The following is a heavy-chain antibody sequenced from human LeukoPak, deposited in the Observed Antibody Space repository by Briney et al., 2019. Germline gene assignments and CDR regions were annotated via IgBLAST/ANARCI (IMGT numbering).Heavy chain of an antibody. D-gene: IGHD3-22*01. Sequence: ASVKVSCKASGGTFSSYAISWVRLAPGQGHEWMGRIIPIFGTANYAQKFQGRVTIITDESTSTAYMELSSLRSEDTAVYYCARVRDDSSGPGFDYWGQGTLVTVSS. CDR1: GGTFSSYA. V-gene: IGHV1-69*05. CDR2: IIPIFGTA. CDR3: ARVRDDSSGPGFDY. J-gene: IGHJ4*02.